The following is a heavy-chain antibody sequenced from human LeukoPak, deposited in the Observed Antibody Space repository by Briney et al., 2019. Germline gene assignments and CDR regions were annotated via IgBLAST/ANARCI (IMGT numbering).Heavy chain of an antibody. Sequence: GGSLRLSCAASGFTFSSYSMNWVRQAPGKGLEWVSSISSSSSYIYYADSVKGRFTISRDNAKNSLYLQMNSLGAEDTAVYYCARDPPTFWQPEYYFDYWGQGTLVTVSS. J-gene: IGHJ4*02. D-gene: IGHD1-14*01. CDR3: ARDPPTFWQPEYYFDY. CDR1: GFTFSSYS. V-gene: IGHV3-21*01. CDR2: ISSSSSYI.